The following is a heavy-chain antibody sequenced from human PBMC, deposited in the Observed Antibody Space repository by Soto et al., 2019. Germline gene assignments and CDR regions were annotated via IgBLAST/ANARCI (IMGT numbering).Heavy chain of an antibody. D-gene: IGHD1-1*01. Sequence: QVQLQESGPGLVKPSQTLSLTCTVSGGSISSGGYYWSWIRQHPGKGLEWIGYIYYSGSTNYNPSLKSRVTISVDTSKNRFSLKLISVTAADTAVYYCARRRSNYMFDYWGQGTLVTVSS. CDR2: IYYSGST. CDR1: GGSISSGGYY. V-gene: IGHV4-31*03. CDR3: ARRRSNYMFDY. J-gene: IGHJ4*02.